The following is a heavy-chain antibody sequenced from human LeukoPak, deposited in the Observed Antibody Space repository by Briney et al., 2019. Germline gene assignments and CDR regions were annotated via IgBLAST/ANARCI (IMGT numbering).Heavy chain of an antibody. CDR1: GFTFSDYD. CDR2: ISSSAIST. J-gene: IGHJ4*02. CDR3: ARTRSTPIFNN. D-gene: IGHD2-2*02. V-gene: IGHV3-11*04. Sequence: GGSLRLSWAASGFTFSDYDMSWIRQAPGKGLEWISYISSSAISTYTADSVKGRFTISRDNAKNSLYLQMDSLRAEDTAVYYCARTRSTPIFNNWGQGTLVTVSS.